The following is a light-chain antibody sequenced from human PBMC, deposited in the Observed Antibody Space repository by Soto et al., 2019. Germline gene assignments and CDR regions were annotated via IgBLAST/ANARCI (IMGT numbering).Light chain of an antibody. CDR2: AAS. CDR3: QQYYSYPYS. Sequence: AIRMTQSPSSFSASTRDRVTITCRASQGISSYLAWYQQKPGKAPKLLIYAASTLQSGVPSRFSGTGSGTDFTLTIRCLQSEDFATYYCQQYYSYPYSFGQGTKLEIK. CDR1: QGISSY. V-gene: IGKV1-8*01. J-gene: IGKJ2*01.